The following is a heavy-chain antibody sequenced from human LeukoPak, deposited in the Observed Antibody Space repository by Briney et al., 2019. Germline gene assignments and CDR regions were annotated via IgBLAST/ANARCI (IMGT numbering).Heavy chain of an antibody. CDR2: IYSGGST. Sequence: GGSLRLSCAASGFTVSSNYMSWVRQAPGQGLEWVSVIYSGGSTYYADSVKGRFTISRDNSKYTLYLQMNNLRAEDTAVYYCARGRPVGASTVEDYWGQGTLVTVSS. V-gene: IGHV3-66*01. CDR3: ARGRPVGASTVEDY. D-gene: IGHD1-26*01. J-gene: IGHJ4*02. CDR1: GFTVSSNY.